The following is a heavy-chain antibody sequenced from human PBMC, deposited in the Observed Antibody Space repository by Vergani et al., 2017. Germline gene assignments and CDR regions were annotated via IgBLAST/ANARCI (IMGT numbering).Heavy chain of an antibody. Sequence: QVHLQESGPGVVKPSDTLSLTCTVSGCSMRDFYWTWIRQPAGRGLEWIGRIYPNGNGNYNESLRSRLTMSIDTSRSQFSLSLSSVTAADTAVYYCARGNCGVNCPKYNWLAPWGRGILVTVSS. J-gene: IGHJ5*02. CDR1: GCSMRDFY. V-gene: IGHV4-4*07. CDR3: ARGNCGVNCPKYNWLAP. D-gene: IGHD2-21*01. CDR2: IYPNGNG.